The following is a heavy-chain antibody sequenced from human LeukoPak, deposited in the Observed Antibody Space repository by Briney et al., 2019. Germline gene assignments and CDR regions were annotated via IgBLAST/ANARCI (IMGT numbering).Heavy chain of an antibody. CDR2: ISGSGGST. CDR1: GXTFSNYA. J-gene: IGHJ4*02. CDR3: AKDRSSSGSYFDY. V-gene: IGHV3-23*01. Sequence: GGSLRLSCAALGXTFSNYAISWVRQAPGKGLEWVSAISGSGGSTYYIDSVKGRFTISRDNSKNTLYLQMNSLRAEDTAVYYCAKDRSSSGSYFDYWGQGTLVTVSS. D-gene: IGHD3-10*01.